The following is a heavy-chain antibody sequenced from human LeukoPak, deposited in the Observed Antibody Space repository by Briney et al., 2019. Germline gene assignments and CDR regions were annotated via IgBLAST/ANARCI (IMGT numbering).Heavy chain of an antibody. CDR3: ARRWLQYYFDY. CDR1: GYSISSGYY. J-gene: IGHJ4*02. V-gene: IGHV4-38-2*01. D-gene: IGHD5-24*01. Sequence: SETLPLTCAVSGYSISSGYYWGWIRQPPGKGLEWIGSIYHSGSTYYNPSLKSRVTMSVDTSKNQFSLNLTSVAAADTAVYYCARRWLQYYFDYWGQGTLVTVSS. CDR2: IYHSGST.